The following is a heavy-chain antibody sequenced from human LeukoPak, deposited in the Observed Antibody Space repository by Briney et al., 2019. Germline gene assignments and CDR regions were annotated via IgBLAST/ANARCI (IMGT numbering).Heavy chain of an antibody. CDR1: GLTVSINY. CDR3: ARVDTGRGGGWVPFDY. Sequence: TGGSLRLSCAASGLTVSINYMTWLRQAPGKGLKWVSVIYTDGRTYYADSVRGRFTIPRDNSKNTVYLQMNTLTTEDTAVYYCARVDTGRGGGWVPFDYWGQGTPVTVSS. CDR2: IYTDGRT. J-gene: IGHJ4*02. D-gene: IGHD3-10*01. V-gene: IGHV3-66*02.